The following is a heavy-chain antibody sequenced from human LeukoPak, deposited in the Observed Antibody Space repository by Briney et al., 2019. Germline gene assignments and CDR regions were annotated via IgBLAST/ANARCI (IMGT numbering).Heavy chain of an antibody. CDR1: GYTLTELS. J-gene: IGHJ6*02. Sequence: ASVKVSCKVSGYTLTELSMHWVRQAPGKGLEWMGGFDPEDGETIYAQKFQGRVTITADKSTSTAYMELSSLRSEDTAVYYCARPTDGMDVWGQGTTVTVSS. V-gene: IGHV1-24*01. CDR3: ARPTDGMDV. CDR2: FDPEDGET. D-gene: IGHD4-17*01.